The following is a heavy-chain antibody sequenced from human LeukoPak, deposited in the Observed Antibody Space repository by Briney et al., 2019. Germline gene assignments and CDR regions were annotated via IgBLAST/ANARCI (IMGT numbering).Heavy chain of an antibody. Sequence: PGGSLRLSCAASGFTFDDYAMHWVRQAPGKGPEWVSGISWNSGSIGYADSVKGRFTISRDNAKNSLYLQMNSLRAEDTAVYYCAKVAIAAAGTVDYWGQGTLVTVSS. V-gene: IGHV3-9*01. CDR1: GFTFDDYA. J-gene: IGHJ4*02. CDR3: AKVAIAAAGTVDY. CDR2: ISWNSGSI. D-gene: IGHD6-13*01.